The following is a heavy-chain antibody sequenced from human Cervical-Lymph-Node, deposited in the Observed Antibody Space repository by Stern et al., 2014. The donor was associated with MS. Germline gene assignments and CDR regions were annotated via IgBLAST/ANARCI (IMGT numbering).Heavy chain of an antibody. J-gene: IGHJ4*02. CDR1: GGSISISGYY. CDR3: ARRGSGYILDY. Sequence: QLQRQESGPGLVKPSETLSLICTVSGGSISISGYYWGWIRQPPGKGLEWIGSIHYSGGTYYNPSLKSRLPIYVDTSKTQFSLKLSSVTAADTAVYYCARRGSGYILDYWGPGTLVTVSS. CDR2: IHYSGGT. D-gene: IGHD6-19*01. V-gene: IGHV4-39*01.